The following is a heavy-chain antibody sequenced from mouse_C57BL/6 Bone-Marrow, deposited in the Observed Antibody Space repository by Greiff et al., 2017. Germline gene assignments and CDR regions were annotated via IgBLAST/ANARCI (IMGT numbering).Heavy chain of an antibody. CDR2: IYPRDGST. CDR3: ARNYGSSYEAMDY. V-gene: IGHV1-85*01. Sequence: QVQLKESGPELVKPGASVKLSCKASGYTFTSYDINWVKQRPGQGLEWIGWIYPRDGSTKYNEKFKGKATLTVDTSSSTSYMELHSLTSEDSAVYFGARNYGSSYEAMDYWGKGTSVTVSS. D-gene: IGHD1-1*01. J-gene: IGHJ4*01. CDR1: GYTFTSYD.